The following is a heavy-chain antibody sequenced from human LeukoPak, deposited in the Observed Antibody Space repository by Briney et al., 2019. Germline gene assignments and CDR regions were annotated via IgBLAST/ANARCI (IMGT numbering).Heavy chain of an antibody. CDR3: AREGHDIVVVTGAASGAFDI. CDR1: GYTFTSYG. J-gene: IGHJ3*02. V-gene: IGHV1-18*01. D-gene: IGHD2-2*01. Sequence: ASVKVSCKASGYTFTSYGISWVRQAPGQGLEWMGWISAYNGNTNYAQKLQGRVTMTTDTSTSTAYMELRSLRSDDTAVYYCAREGHDIVVVTGAASGAFDIWGQGTMVTVSS. CDR2: ISAYNGNT.